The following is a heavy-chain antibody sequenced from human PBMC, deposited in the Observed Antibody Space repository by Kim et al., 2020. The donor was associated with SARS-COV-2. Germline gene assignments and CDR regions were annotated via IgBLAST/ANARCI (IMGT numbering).Heavy chain of an antibody. CDR1: GYSFTTHW. V-gene: IGHV5-51*01. CDR2: IYPGDSDT. Sequence: GESLKISCKGSGYSFTTHWIGWVRQMPGKGLEWMGIIYPGDSDTRYSPSFQGQVTISADKSISAVYLQWSSLKASDTAMYYCARIGAITISRGIQSLYYFDYWGQGTLVTVSS. J-gene: IGHJ4*02. CDR3: ARIGAITISRGIQSLYYFDY. D-gene: IGHD3-10*01.